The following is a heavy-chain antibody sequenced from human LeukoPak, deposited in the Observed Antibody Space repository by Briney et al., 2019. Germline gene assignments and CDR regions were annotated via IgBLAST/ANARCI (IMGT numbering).Heavy chain of an antibody. V-gene: IGHV5-51*01. Sequence: GESLKISCKGSGYSFTGYWIGWVRQMPGKGLEWMGIIYPGDSDTRYSPSFQGQVTISADKSISTAYLQWSSLKASDTAMYYCALRASVTTHSLDYWGQGTLVTVSS. CDR2: IYPGDSDT. CDR1: GYSFTGYW. CDR3: ALRASVTTHSLDY. D-gene: IGHD4-17*01. J-gene: IGHJ4*02.